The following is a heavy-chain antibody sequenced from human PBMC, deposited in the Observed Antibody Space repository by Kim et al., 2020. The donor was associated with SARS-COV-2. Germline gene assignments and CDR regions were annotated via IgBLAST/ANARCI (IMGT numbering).Heavy chain of an antibody. CDR3: AKRGEVKMVAVAGHWFDP. V-gene: IGHV3-30*18. Sequence: GGSLRLSCAASGFTFSSYGMHWVRQAPGKGLEWVAVISYDGSNKYYADSVKGRFTISRDNSKNTLYLQMNSLRAEDTAVYYCAKRGEVKMVAVAGHWFDPWGQGTLVTVSS. J-gene: IGHJ5*02. CDR1: GFTFSSYG. CDR2: ISYDGSNK. D-gene: IGHD6-19*01.